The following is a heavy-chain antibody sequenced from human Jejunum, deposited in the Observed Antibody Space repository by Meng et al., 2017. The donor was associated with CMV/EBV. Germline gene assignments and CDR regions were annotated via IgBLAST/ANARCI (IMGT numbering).Heavy chain of an antibody. CDR3: AKVPLMNHDAYFDY. J-gene: IGHJ4*02. Sequence: QGQLQESGPGLVMASQTLSLTCRVSGASMGDGDYYWTWIRQSPGKVLEWIGYIDYRGSTYYNPSLKSRLIMSIDRSKNQFSLKPSSVTAADTAVYYCAKVPLMNHDAYFDYWGQGTLVTVSS. V-gene: IGHV4-30-4*08. D-gene: IGHD1-14*01. CDR2: IDYRGST. CDR1: GASMGDGDYY.